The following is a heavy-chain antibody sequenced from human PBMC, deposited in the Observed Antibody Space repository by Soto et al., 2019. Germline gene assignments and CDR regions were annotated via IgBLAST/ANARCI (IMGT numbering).Heavy chain of an antibody. J-gene: IGHJ4*02. D-gene: IGHD2-15*01. CDR1: GGSISSGGYY. V-gene: IGHV4-31*03. CDR3: ARGYCSGGSCYFPYFDY. CDR2: IHYSGST. Sequence: LRLSCTVSGGSISSGGYYWSWIRQHPGKGLEWIGYIHYSGSTYYNPSLKSRVTISVDTSKNQFSLKLSSVTAADTAVYYCARGYCSGGSCYFPYFDYWGQGTLVTVSS.